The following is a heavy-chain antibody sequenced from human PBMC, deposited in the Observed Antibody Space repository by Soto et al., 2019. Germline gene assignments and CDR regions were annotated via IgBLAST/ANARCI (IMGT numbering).Heavy chain of an antibody. CDR2: IKRDGSNK. J-gene: IGHJ3*02. V-gene: IGHV3-7*05. D-gene: IGHD6-13*01. CDR3: ARDVSPGSSSLYLAAFDI. CDR1: GFTFGSYW. Sequence: EVQLVESGGTLVQPGGSLRLSCEGSGFTFGSYWMTWVRQAPGKGLEWVANIKRDGSNKSYLDSVRGRFTISRDNAKNSLCLQISSPRAAETALYYCARDVSPGSSSLYLAAFDIWGQGQRVTVSS.